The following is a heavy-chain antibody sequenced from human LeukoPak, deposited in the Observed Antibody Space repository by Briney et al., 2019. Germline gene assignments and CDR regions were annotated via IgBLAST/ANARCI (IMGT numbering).Heavy chain of an antibody. J-gene: IGHJ4*02. CDR3: TRNVELLDFDY. CDR1: GFTFGDYA. CDR2: IRSKAYGGTT. Sequence: PGGSLRLSCTASGFTFGDYAMSWFRQAPGKGLEWVGLIRSKAYGGTTEYAASVKGRFTISRDDSKSIAYLQMNSLKTEDTAVYYCTRNVELLDFDYWGQGTLVTVS. D-gene: IGHD1-26*01. V-gene: IGHV3-49*03.